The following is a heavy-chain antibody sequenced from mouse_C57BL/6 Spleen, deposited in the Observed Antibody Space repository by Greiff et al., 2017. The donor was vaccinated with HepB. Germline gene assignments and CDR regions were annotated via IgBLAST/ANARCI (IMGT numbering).Heavy chain of an antibody. V-gene: IGHV1-50*01. Sequence: QVQLQQPGAELVKPGASVKLSCKASGYTFTSYWMQWVKQRPGQGLEWIGEIDPSDSYTNYNQKFKGKATLTVETSSSTAYMQRSSLTSEDSAVYYCARRLWGYQVGYYFDYWGQGTTLTVSS. CDR3: ARRLWGYQVGYYFDY. CDR2: IDPSDSYT. CDR1: GYTFTSYW. D-gene: IGHD3-3*01. J-gene: IGHJ2*01.